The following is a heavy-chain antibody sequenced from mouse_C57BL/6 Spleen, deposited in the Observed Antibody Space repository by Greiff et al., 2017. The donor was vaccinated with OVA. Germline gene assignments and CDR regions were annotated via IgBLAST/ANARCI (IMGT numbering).Heavy chain of an antibody. CDR2: IWRGGST. J-gene: IGHJ2*01. Sequence: VKLQESGPGLVQPSQSLSITCTVSGFSLTSYGVHWVRQSPGKGLEWLGVIWRGGSTDYNAAFMSRLSITKDNSKSQVFFKMNSLQADDTAIYYCAKNKELGRDYFDYWGQGTTLTVSS. V-gene: IGHV2-5*01. CDR3: AKNKELGRDYFDY. D-gene: IGHD4-1*01. CDR1: GFSLTSYG.